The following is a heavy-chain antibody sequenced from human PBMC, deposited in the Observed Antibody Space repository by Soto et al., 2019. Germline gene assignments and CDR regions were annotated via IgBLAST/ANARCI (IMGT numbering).Heavy chain of an antibody. Sequence: EVQLVESWGGLVQPGESLRLSCAASGFSFTSHWMRWVRQAPGKGLEWVATIKRDGSASYYLGSVKGRFTISRDNDNESLFLEMTSLRAEDTAVYYCARDQGRAILARAFDFWGQGKKVTVSS. CDR3: ARDQGRAILARAFDF. CDR2: IKRDGSAS. V-gene: IGHV3-7*01. D-gene: IGHD5-12*01. J-gene: IGHJ3*01. CDR1: GFSFTSHW.